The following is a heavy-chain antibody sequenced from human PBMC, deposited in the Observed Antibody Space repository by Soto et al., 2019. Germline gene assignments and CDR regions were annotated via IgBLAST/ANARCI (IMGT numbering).Heavy chain of an antibody. CDR3: ARGGYWRFDY. Sequence: QVQIQQWGGGLLKPSETLSLSCTVYGGSFSNYAWSWVRQPPGRGLEWIGEIYHNGKSEYNPSLKSRGTIAVDTSKNQFSLKLSSVIAADTAVYFCARGGYWRFDYWGQGALVTVSS. CDR1: GGSFSNYA. J-gene: IGHJ4*02. CDR2: IYHNGKS. V-gene: IGHV4-34*01. D-gene: IGHD3-22*01.